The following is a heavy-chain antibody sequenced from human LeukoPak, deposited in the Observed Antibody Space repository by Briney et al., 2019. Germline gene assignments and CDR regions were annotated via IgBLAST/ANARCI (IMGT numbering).Heavy chain of an antibody. CDR3: ASYDYGDYGPPYP. CDR2: IYHSGST. V-gene: IGHV4-38-2*02. D-gene: IGHD4-17*01. J-gene: IGHJ5*02. Sequence: SETLSLTCTVSGYSISSGYYWGWIRPPPGKGLEWIGSIYHSGSTYYNPSLKSRVTISVDTSKNLFSLKLSSVTAADTAVYYCASYDYGDYGPPYPWGQGTLVTVSS. CDR1: GYSISSGYY.